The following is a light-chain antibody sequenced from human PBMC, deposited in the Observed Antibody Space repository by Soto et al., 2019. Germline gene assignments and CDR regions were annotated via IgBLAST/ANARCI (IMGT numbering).Light chain of an antibody. CDR2: EVS. CDR3: SSYTSSVTRA. Sequence: QSALTQPASVSGSPGQSITISCTGTSGDVGAYNYVSCYQQHPGKAPKLIIYEVSNRTSGVSDRLSGSKPGYTASLTISGLEAEDEADYSCSSYTSSVTRALGGGTKVTVL. CDR1: SGDVGAYNY. J-gene: IGLJ3*02. V-gene: IGLV2-14*01.